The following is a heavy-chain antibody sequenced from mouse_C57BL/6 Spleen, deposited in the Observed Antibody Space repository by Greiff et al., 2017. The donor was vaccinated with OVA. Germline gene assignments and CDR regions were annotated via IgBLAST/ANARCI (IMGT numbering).Heavy chain of an antibody. Sequence: EVQLQQSVAELVRPGASVKLSCTASGFNIKHTYMHWVKQRPEQGLEWIGRIDPANGNPKYDPKFQGKATITADTSSNTAYLQLSSLTSEDTAIYYCARTGYYVDFDYWGQGTTLTVSS. CDR1: GFNIKHTY. J-gene: IGHJ2*01. V-gene: IGHV14-3*01. D-gene: IGHD2-3*01. CDR2: IDPANGNP. CDR3: ARTGYYVDFDY.